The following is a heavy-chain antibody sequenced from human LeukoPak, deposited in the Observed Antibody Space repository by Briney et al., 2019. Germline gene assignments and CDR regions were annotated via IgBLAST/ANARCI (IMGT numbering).Heavy chain of an antibody. V-gene: IGHV1-24*01. CDR2: FDPEDGET. D-gene: IGHD6-13*01. Sequence: ASVKVSCKVSGYTLTELSMHWVRQAPGKGLEWMGGFDPEDGETIYAQKFQGRVTMTEDTSTDTAYMELSSLRSEDTAVYYCTTDSSTWYGYWFDPWGQGTLVTVSS. CDR1: GYTLTELS. CDR3: TTDSSTWYGYWFDP. J-gene: IGHJ5*02.